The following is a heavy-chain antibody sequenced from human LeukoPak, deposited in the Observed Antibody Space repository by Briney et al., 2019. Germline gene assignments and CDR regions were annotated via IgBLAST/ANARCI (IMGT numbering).Heavy chain of an antibody. Sequence: AGGSLRLSCAASGFTFSSYVMHWVRQAPGKGLEWVAVISSDGSNKYYADSVKGRFTISRDNSKNTLYLQMNSLRAEDTAVYYCARVYDSSGYYPVGYWGQGTLVTVSS. CDR3: ARVYDSSGYYPVGY. J-gene: IGHJ4*02. CDR1: GFTFSSYV. CDR2: ISSDGSNK. D-gene: IGHD3-22*01. V-gene: IGHV3-30-3*01.